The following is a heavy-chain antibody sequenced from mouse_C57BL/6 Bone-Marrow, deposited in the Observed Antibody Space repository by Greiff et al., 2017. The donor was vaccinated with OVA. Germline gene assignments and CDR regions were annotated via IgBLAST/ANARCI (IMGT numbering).Heavy chain of an antibody. CDR1: GFTFSDYG. CDR2: ISSGSSTI. V-gene: IGHV5-17*01. CDR3: ARRREYYGSSYGWYFDV. J-gene: IGHJ1*03. D-gene: IGHD1-1*01. Sequence: EVKLVESGGGLVKPGGSLKLSCAASGFTFSDYGMHWVRQAPEKGLEWVAYISSGSSTIYYADTVKGRFTISRDNAKNTLFLQMTRLRSEDTAMYYCARRREYYGSSYGWYFDVWGTGTTVTVSS.